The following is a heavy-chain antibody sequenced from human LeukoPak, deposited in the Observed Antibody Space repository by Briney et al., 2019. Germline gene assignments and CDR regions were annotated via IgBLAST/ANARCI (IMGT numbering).Heavy chain of an antibody. D-gene: IGHD2-15*01. V-gene: IGHV3-7*03. CDR1: GFTFSNAW. CDR2: INEGGNEK. CDR3: ARGGYCSGGSCYPLYYYYYGMDV. J-gene: IGHJ6*02. Sequence: PGGSLRLSCAASGFTFSNAWMNWVRQVPGKGLEWVVNINEGGNEKNYVDSVKGRFTASRDNAQNSLYLQMNSLRVEDTAVYYCARGGYCSGGSCYPLYYYYYGMDVWGQGTTVTVSS.